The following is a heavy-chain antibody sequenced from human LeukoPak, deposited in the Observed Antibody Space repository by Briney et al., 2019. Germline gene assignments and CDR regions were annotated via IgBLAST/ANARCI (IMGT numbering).Heavy chain of an antibody. J-gene: IGHJ4*02. Sequence: GGSLRLSCAASGFTFSRYAMSWVHEAPGKGLEGVSCISGSGGSTYYADSVQGRLTISRDNSKNTLDLQMDSLRAEDTAVYYCAKCSGGSCYSAQDYWGQGTLVTVSS. D-gene: IGHD2-15*01. CDR2: ISGSGGST. CDR1: GFTFSRYA. CDR3: AKCSGGSCYSAQDY. V-gene: IGHV3-23*01.